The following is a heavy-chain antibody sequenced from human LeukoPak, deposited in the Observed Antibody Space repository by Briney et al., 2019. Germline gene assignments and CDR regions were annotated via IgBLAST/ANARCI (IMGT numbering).Heavy chain of an antibody. Sequence: PSETLSLTCTVSGDSIRSSSYYWDWIRQPPGKGLEWIGTIYYSGRTYYNPSLKSRVTISIDTSKNQLSLKLTSVTAADTAVYYCVRRRYYDSSGYLDWGQGTLLTVSS. V-gene: IGHV4-39*01. CDR2: IYYSGRT. CDR1: GDSIRSSSYY. J-gene: IGHJ1*01. CDR3: VRRRYYDSSGYLD. D-gene: IGHD3-22*01.